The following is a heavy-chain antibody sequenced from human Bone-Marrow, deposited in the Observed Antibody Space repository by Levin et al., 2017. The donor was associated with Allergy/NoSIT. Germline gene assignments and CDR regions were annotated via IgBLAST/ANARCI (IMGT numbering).Heavy chain of an antibody. V-gene: IGHV1-8*01. CDR3: ARLSITMIVVAQTPNAFDI. J-gene: IGHJ3*02. D-gene: IGHD3-22*01. CDR2: MNPNSGNT. Sequence: VASVKVSCKASGYTFTSYDINWVRQATGQGLEWMGWMNPNSGNTGYAQKFQGRVTMTRNTSISTAYMELSSLRSEDTAVYYCARLSITMIVVAQTPNAFDIWGQGTMVTVSS. CDR1: GYTFTSYD.